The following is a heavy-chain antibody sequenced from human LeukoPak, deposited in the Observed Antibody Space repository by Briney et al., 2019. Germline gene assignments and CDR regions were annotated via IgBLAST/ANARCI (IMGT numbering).Heavy chain of an antibody. D-gene: IGHD2-15*01. CDR1: GYTFTSYG. Sequence: GALVKVSCKASGYTFTSYGISWVRQAPGQGLEWMGIINPSGGSTSYAQKFQGRVTMTRDTSSSTVYMELSSLRSEDMAVYYCARDYLKVVVAGTAPSAGHMDYWGQGTLVTVSS. V-gene: IGHV1-46*01. CDR3: ARDYLKVVVAGTAPSAGHMDY. J-gene: IGHJ4*02. CDR2: INPSGGST.